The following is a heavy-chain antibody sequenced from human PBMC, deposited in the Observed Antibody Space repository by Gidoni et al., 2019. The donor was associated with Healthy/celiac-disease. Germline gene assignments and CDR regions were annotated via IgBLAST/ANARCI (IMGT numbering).Heavy chain of an antibody. CDR1: GCTVSSYA. Sequence: EVQLLESGGGLVQPGGSLRLSGAASGCTVSSYAMSWVRQAPGKGLEWVSAISGSGGSTYYADSVKGRFTISRDNSKNTLYLQMNSLRAEDTAVYYCAKGTYYYGSGTLSYMDVWGKGTTVTVSS. CDR3: AKGTYYYGSGTLSYMDV. CDR2: ISGSGGST. J-gene: IGHJ6*03. V-gene: IGHV3-23*01. D-gene: IGHD3-10*01.